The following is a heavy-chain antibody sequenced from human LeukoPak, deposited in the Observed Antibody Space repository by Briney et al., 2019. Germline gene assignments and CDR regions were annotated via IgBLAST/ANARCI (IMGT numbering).Heavy chain of an antibody. V-gene: IGHV3-21*01. CDR3: ATSPYSSSPYFQH. CDR2: ISSSSSYI. D-gene: IGHD6-13*01. J-gene: IGHJ1*01. CDR1: GFTFSSYN. Sequence: GGSLRLSCAASGFTFSSYNMNWVRQAPGKGLEWVSSISSSSSYIYYADSVKGRFTISRDNSKNTLYLQMNSLRAEDTAVYYCATSPYSSSPYFQHWGQGTLVTVSS.